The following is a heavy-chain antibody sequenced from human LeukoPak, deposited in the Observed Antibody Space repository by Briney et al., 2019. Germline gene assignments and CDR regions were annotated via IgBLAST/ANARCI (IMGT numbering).Heavy chain of an antibody. V-gene: IGHV3-7*01. Sequence: GGTLRLSCAASGFTFSSYWMSWGRQSPGKGLEWVANIKPDGRETYFMDSVKGRFTIYRDNAKNTLYLEMNSLRAEDTAEYFCARERMYSGSGSTYPYYDYWVQGTLVTVSS. J-gene: IGHJ4*02. CDR2: IKPDGRET. D-gene: IGHD3-10*01. CDR1: GFTFSSYW. CDR3: ARERMYSGSGSTYPYYDY.